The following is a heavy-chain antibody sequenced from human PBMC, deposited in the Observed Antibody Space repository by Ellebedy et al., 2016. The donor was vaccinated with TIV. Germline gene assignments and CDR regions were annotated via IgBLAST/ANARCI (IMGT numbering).Heavy chain of an antibody. CDR3: ARGVVSPFIAALPDYGLDV. CDR1: GWSFSGYY. Sequence: MPSETLSLTCAAHGWSFSGYYWSWIRQPPGKGLEWIGETTHRGSTNHNPSLKSRVTISVDTSKNQYSLKLSSVTAADTAVYYCARGVVSPFIAALPDYGLDVWGQGTTVTVSS. CDR2: TTHRGST. D-gene: IGHD6-6*01. V-gene: IGHV4-34*01. J-gene: IGHJ6*02.